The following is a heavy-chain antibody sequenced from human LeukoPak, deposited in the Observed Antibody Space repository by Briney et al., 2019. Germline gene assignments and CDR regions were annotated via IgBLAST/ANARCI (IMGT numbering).Heavy chain of an antibody. Sequence: SKTLSLTCTVSGGSISPYYWTWIRQPPGKGLEYIGYIYYSGSTNYNPSLKSRVTISVDTSKNQFSLKLSSVTAADTAVYYCARGHYRGTYPLQWFDPWGQGTLVTVSS. D-gene: IGHD1-26*01. V-gene: IGHV4-59*01. J-gene: IGHJ5*02. CDR3: ARGHYRGTYPLQWFDP. CDR2: IYYSGST. CDR1: GGSISPYY.